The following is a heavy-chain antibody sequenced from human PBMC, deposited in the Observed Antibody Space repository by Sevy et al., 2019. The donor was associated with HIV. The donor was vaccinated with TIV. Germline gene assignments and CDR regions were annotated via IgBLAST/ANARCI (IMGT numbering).Heavy chain of an antibody. D-gene: IGHD6-13*01. CDR1: GFIFSSYG. J-gene: IGHJ5*02. Sequence: GGSLRLSCAASGFIFSSYGMNWVRQAPGKGLEWVAVIWYDGSNKYYADSVKGRFTISRDNSKNTLYLQMNSLRVEDMGVSYCAYSRGGSSSGPLDTWGQGTLVTVSS. CDR3: AYSRGGSSSGPLDT. CDR2: IWYDGSNK. V-gene: IGHV3-33*01.